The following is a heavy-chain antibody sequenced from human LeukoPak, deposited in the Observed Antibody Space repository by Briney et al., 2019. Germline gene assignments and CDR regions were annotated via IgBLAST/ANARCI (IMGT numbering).Heavy chain of an antibody. CDR1: GYSNSSGYY. Sequence: SETLSLTCAVSGYSNSSGYYWGWIRQPPGKGLEWIGSIYHSGSTYYNPSLKSRVTISVDTSKNQFSLKLSSVTAADTAVYYCARAESSWDIDYWGQGTLVTVSS. CDR3: ARAESSWDIDY. D-gene: IGHD6-13*01. CDR2: IYHSGST. J-gene: IGHJ4*02. V-gene: IGHV4-38-2*01.